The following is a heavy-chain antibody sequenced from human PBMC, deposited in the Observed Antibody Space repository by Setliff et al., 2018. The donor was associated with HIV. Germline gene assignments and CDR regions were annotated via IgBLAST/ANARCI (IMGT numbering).Heavy chain of an antibody. V-gene: IGHV3-23*01. CDR3: ARVADGYNSYFDY. Sequence: GGSLRLSCAASGFTFTSFAMSWVRQAPGKGLQWVSSISGSGGTTYYADSVKGRLTISRDNSRNSLFLQMHSLRAEDTAVYYCARVADGYNSYFDYWGQGTVVTVSS. D-gene: IGHD5-18*01. CDR2: ISGSGGTT. J-gene: IGHJ4*02. CDR1: GFTFTSFA.